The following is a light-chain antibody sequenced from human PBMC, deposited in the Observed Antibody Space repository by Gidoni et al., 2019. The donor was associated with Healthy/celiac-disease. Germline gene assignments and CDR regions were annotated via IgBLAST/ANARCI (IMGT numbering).Light chain of an antibody. CDR3: QSADSSGTYWV. CDR2: KDS. CDR1: ALPKQY. V-gene: IGLV3-25*03. J-gene: IGLJ2*01. Sequence: SYDLPQPPSVSLSPGQTARITCPGAALPKQYAYWYQQKPGQAPVLVIYKDSERPSGIPERISGSSSGTTVTLTISGVQAEDEADYYCQSADSSGTYWVFGGGTKLTVL.